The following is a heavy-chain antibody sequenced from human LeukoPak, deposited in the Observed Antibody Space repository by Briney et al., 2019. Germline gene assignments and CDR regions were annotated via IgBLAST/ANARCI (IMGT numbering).Heavy chain of an antibody. CDR2: ISAYNGNT. D-gene: IGHD2-2*01. CDR1: GYTFTSYG. J-gene: IGHJ6*04. CDR3: ARAMVPVATLTPNYYYYYGMDV. Sequence: GASVKVSCKASGYTFTSYGISWVRQAPGQGLEWMGWISAYNGNTNYAQKLQGRVTMTTDTSTSTAYMELRSLRSDDTAVYYCARAMVPVATLTPNYYYYYGMDVWGKGTTVTVSS. V-gene: IGHV1-18*04.